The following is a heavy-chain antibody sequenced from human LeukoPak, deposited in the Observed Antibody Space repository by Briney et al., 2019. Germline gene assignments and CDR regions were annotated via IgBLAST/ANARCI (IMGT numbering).Heavy chain of an antibody. J-gene: IGHJ4*02. CDR2: ISGRGWST. V-gene: IGHV3-23*01. Sequence: GGSLRLSCAASGFTFSSYAMSWVRQAPGKGLEWVSAISGRGWSTYYADSVKGRFTISRDNSKNTLYLQMNSLRAEDTAVYYCAKDRTTGIAAAGTCDYWGQGTLVTVSS. CDR3: AKDRTTGIAAAGTCDY. CDR1: GFTFSSYA. D-gene: IGHD6-13*01.